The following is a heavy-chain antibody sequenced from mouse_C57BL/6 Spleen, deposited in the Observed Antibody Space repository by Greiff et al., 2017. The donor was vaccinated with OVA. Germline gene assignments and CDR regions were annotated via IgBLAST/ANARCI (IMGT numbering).Heavy chain of an antibody. V-gene: IGHV5-12*01. Sequence: EVKLMESGGGLVQPGGSLKLSCAASGFTFSDYYMYWVRQTPEKRLEWVAYISNGGGSTYYPDTVKGRFTISRDNAKNTLYLQMSRLKSEDTAMYYCARHEYFDVWGTGTTVTVSS. J-gene: IGHJ1*03. CDR3: ARHEYFDV. CDR2: ISNGGGST. CDR1: GFTFSDYY.